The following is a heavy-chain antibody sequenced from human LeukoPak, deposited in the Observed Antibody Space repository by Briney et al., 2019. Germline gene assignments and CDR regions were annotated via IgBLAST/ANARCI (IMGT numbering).Heavy chain of an antibody. CDR1: GFIFGDYG. V-gene: IGHV3-49*04. Sequence: GSLRLSCTGSGFIFGDYGMTWVRQAPGKGLEWVGFIRSKPYGGTTEYAASVKDRFTISRDASKTIAYLQMNSLRAEDTAVYYCAREMATIDYWGQGTLVTVSS. D-gene: IGHD5-24*01. CDR3: AREMATIDY. CDR2: IRSKPYGGTT. J-gene: IGHJ4*02.